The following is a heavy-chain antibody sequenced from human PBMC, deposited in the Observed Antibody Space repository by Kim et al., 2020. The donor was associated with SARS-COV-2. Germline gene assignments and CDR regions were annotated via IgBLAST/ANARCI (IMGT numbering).Heavy chain of an antibody. J-gene: IGHJ5*02. V-gene: IGHV5-10-1*01. D-gene: IGHD6-6*01. CDR1: GYSFTSYW. Sequence: GESLKISCKGSGYSFTSYWISWVRQMPGKGLEWMGRIDPSDSYTNYSPSFQGHVTISADKSISTAYLQWSSLKASDTAMYYCARQKSSSLELNWFDPWGQGTLVTVSS. CDR2: IDPSDSYT. CDR3: ARQKSSSLELNWFDP.